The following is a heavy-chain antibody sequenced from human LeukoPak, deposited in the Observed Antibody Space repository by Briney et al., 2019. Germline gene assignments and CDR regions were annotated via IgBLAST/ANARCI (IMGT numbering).Heavy chain of an antibody. CDR3: ARRAGAYSHPYDY. CDR1: GYTFTSHF. D-gene: IGHD4/OR15-4a*01. V-gene: IGHV1-46*01. CDR2: INPRGGST. Sequence: GASVKVSCKASGYTFTSHFMHWVRQAPGQGLEWMGIINPRGGSTSYTQKFQGRVTMTRDTSTSTVYMELSSLRSEDTAVYYCARRAGAYSHPYDYWGQGTLVTVSS. J-gene: IGHJ4*02.